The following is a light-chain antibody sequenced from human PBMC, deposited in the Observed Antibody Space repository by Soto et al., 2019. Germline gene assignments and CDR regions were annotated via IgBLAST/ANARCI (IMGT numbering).Light chain of an antibody. CDR1: SSDVGGYNY. V-gene: IGLV2-8*01. J-gene: IGLJ2*01. CDR2: EVS. CDR3: SSYAGSNNFEV. Sequence: QSALTQPPSASGSPGQSVTISCTGTSSDVGGYNYVSWYQHHPGKAPKLIIYEVSKRPSGVPDRFSGSKSGNTASLTVSGLQAEDEADYYCSSYAGSNNFEVFGGGTQLTVL.